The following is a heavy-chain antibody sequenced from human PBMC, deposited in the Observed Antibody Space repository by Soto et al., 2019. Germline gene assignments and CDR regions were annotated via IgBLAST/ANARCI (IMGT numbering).Heavy chain of an antibody. V-gene: IGHV4-31*03. Sequence: QVQLQESGPGLVKPSQTLSLTFPVSGGSISSGGYYWSWIRQHPGKGLEWIGYIYYSGSTYYNPSLKRRVTISVDKSKNQCSLKLSTVNAADKAVYYCAREGKAAAVTRWFDPWGQGTLVTVSS. CDR3: AREGKAAAVTRWFDP. CDR1: GGSISSGGYY. J-gene: IGHJ5*02. CDR2: IYYSGST. D-gene: IGHD6-13*01.